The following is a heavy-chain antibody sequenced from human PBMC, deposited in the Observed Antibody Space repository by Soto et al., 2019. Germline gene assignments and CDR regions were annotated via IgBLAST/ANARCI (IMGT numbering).Heavy chain of an antibody. CDR1: GGSISSGGYY. D-gene: IGHD5-18*01. V-gene: IGHV4-31*03. CDR2: IYYSGST. Sequence: PSETLSLTCTVSGGSISSGGYYWSWIRQHPGKGLEWIGYIYYSGSTYYNPSLKSRVTISVDTSKNQFSLKLSSVTAADTAVYYCATYKRGYSYGYLVYWGQGTLVTVSS. CDR3: ATYKRGYSYGYLVY. J-gene: IGHJ4*02.